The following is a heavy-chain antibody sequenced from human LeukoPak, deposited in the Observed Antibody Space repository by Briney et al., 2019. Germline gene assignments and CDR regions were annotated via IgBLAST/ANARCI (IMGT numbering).Heavy chain of an antibody. CDR1: GYTFSSYE. V-gene: IGHV1-18*01. CDR2: ISTHKGNT. Sequence: AASVKVSCKASGYTFSSYEINWVRQAPGQGLEWMGGISTHKGNTNYAQKFQGRVTMTTATSTSTAYMELRSLRSDDTAVYYCARVRSASAGTANAFDIWGQGTMVTVSS. D-gene: IGHD2-21*02. J-gene: IGHJ3*02. CDR3: ARVRSASAGTANAFDI.